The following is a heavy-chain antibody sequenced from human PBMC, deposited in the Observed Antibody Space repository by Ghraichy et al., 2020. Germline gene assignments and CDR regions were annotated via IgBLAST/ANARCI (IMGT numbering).Heavy chain of an antibody. J-gene: IGHJ4*02. CDR1: GYTFTTYD. CDR2: MNPHSGNT. D-gene: IGHD6-19*01. V-gene: IGHV1-8*01. Sequence: ASVKVSCKASGYTFTTYDINWVRQATGQGLEWMGWMNPHSGNTGFAQKFQGRVTMTRDISTSTAYMEVSSLRSEDTAVYYCTRVPSGHNRGWYGDHWGQVTLVTVSS. CDR3: TRVPSGHNRGWYGDH.